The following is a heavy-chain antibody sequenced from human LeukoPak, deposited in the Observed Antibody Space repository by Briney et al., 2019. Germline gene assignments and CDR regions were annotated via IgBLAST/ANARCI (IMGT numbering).Heavy chain of an antibody. D-gene: IGHD6-13*01. CDR3: ARLIAAAGRVYFDS. V-gene: IGHV3-53*01. CDR1: GFTVSSNY. J-gene: IGHJ4*02. Sequence: GGSLRLSCAASGFTVSSNYMSWVRQAPGKGLEYVSVIYTGGGTYYADSVKGRFTISRDKSKNTLDLQMDSLRAEDTAVYYCARLIAAAGRVYFDSWGQGTLVTVSS. CDR2: IYTGGGT.